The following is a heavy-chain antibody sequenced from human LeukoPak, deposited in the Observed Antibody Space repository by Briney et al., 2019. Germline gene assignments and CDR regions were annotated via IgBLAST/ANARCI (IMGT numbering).Heavy chain of an antibody. D-gene: IGHD3-3*01. V-gene: IGHV3-7*01. CDR3: AKTKGDYDFWSGYTPYFFDY. J-gene: IGHJ4*02. CDR1: GFTFSSYW. Sequence: GGSLRLSCAASGFTFSSYWMSWVRQAPGKGLGWGANIKQEGSEKYYVDSVKGRFTISRDSARNSLYLQMNSLRAEDTAVYYCAKTKGDYDFWSGYTPYFFDYWGQGTLVTVSS. CDR2: IKQEGSEK.